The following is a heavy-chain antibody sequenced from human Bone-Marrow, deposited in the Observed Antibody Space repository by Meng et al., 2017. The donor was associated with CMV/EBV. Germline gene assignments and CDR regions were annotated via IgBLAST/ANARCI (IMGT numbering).Heavy chain of an antibody. CDR3: ARALRITMVRGATFDY. CDR2: FDPEDGET. V-gene: IGHV1-24*01. D-gene: IGHD3-10*01. J-gene: IGHJ4*02. Sequence: ASVKVSCKVSGYTLTELSMHWVRQAPGKGLEWMGGFDPEDGETIYAQKFQGRVTMTEDTSTDTAYMELSSLRSEDTAVYYCARALRITMVRGATFDYWGQGTLVTVSS. CDR1: GYTLTELS.